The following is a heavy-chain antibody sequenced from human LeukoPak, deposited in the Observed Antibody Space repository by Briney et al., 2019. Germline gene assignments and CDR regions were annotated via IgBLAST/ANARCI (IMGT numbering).Heavy chain of an antibody. CDR1: GGSISHYF. D-gene: IGHD6-19*01. V-gene: IGHV4-59*08. J-gene: IGHJ2*01. CDR2: IYYSGST. CDR3: AKTVAGYWYFDL. Sequence: NSSETLSLTCTVSGGSISHYFWSWIRQPPGKALEWISYIYYSGSTNYNPSLKSRVTISVDPSKNQFSLKLNSVTAADTAVYYCAKTVAGYWYFDLWGRGTLVTVSS.